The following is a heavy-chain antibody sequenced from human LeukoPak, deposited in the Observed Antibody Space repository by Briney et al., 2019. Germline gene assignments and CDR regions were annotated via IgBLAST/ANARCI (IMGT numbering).Heavy chain of an antibody. CDR1: GFTFGSYA. CDR3: ARDRAREQQDYYGMDV. V-gene: IGHV3-30*03. Sequence: PGRSLRLSCTASGFTFGSYAIHWVRQAPGKGLEWVAVISYDGSNEYYADSVKGRFTISRDNSKNTLYLQMNSLRAEDTAVYYCARDRAREQQDYYGMDVWGQGTTVTVSS. J-gene: IGHJ6*02. D-gene: IGHD6-13*01. CDR2: ISYDGSNE.